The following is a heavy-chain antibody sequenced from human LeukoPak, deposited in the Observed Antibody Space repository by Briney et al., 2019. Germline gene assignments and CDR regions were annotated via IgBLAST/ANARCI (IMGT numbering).Heavy chain of an antibody. CDR1: GGSISSTSYY. CDR3: ARTPHSGSYTQNFDY. CDR2: IYYSGST. V-gene: IGHV4-61*05. J-gene: IGHJ4*02. Sequence: SETLSLTCTVSGGSISSTSYYWGWIRQPPGKGLEWIGYIYYSGSTNYNPSLKSRVTISVDTSKNQFSLKLSSVAAADTAVYYCARTPHSGSYTQNFDYWGQGTLVTVSS. D-gene: IGHD3-10*01.